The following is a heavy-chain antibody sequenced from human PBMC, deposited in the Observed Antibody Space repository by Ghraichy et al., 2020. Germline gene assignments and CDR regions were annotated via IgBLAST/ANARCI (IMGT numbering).Heavy chain of an antibody. CDR2: ISGSGGST. Sequence: GGSLRLSCAASGFTFSSYAMSWVRQAPGKGLEWVSAISGSGGSTYYADSVKGRFTISRDNSKNTLYLQMNSLRAEDTAVYYCAKAGSGSYCNGWFDPWGRGTLVTVSS. V-gene: IGHV3-23*01. D-gene: IGHD3-10*01. CDR3: AKAGSGSYCNGWFDP. CDR1: GFTFSSYA. J-gene: IGHJ5*02.